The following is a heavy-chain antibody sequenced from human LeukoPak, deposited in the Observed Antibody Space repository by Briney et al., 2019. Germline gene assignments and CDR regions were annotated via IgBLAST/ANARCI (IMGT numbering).Heavy chain of an antibody. V-gene: IGHV1-8*01. Sequence: ASVKVSCKASGCTFTSYDINWVRQATGQGLEWMGWVNPNSGSTGYAQKFKGRVTMTRDTSGSTAYLEVSSLTSQDTAVYYCARVVYNDGTDAFDIWGQGTLVTVSS. J-gene: IGHJ3*02. CDR3: ARVVYNDGTDAFDI. CDR1: GCTFTSYD. D-gene: IGHD1-1*01. CDR2: VNPNSGST.